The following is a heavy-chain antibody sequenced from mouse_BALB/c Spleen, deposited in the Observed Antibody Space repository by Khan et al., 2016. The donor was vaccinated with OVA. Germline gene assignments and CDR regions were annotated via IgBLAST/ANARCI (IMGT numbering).Heavy chain of an antibody. CDR3: ERKYYYGYAMDY. CDR2: ISSGGST. D-gene: IGHD1-1*01. J-gene: IGHJ4*01. CDR1: GYSITRDTV. V-gene: IGHV3-2*02. Sequence: EVKLEESGPGLVKPSQSLSLTCTVTGYSITRDTVWDWIRPFPRNKLELMGYISSGGSTRYNPSIKSRITITRDTSKNQFFLQLKSVTTEDSARYCGERKYYYGYAMDYWGQGTSVTGSS.